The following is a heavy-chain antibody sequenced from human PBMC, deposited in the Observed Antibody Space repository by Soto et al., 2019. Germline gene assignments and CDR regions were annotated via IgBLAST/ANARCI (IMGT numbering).Heavy chain of an antibody. V-gene: IGHV4-34*01. CDR1: GGSFSGYY. CDR2: INHSGST. J-gene: IGHJ6*03. D-gene: IGHD2-2*03. CDR3: ARVGYCSSTSCYPHYYYYYMDV. Sequence: SETLSLTYAVYGGSFSGYYWSWIRQPPGKGLEWIGEINHSGSTNYNPSLKSRVTISVDTSKNQFSLKLSSVTAADTAVYYCARVGYCSSTSCYPHYYYYYMDVWGKGTTVTVSS.